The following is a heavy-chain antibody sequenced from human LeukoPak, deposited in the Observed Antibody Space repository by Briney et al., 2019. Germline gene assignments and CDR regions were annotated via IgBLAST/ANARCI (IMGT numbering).Heavy chain of an antibody. Sequence: SETLSLTCTVSGGSISSGDYYWSWIRQPPGKGLERIGYIYYSGSTYYNPSLKSRVTISVDTSKNQFSLKLSSVTAADTAVYYCARASQSSGSFEIWGQGTMVTVSS. V-gene: IGHV4-30-4*08. CDR3: ARASQSSGSFEI. CDR1: GGSISSGDYY. CDR2: IYYSGST. D-gene: IGHD1-26*01. J-gene: IGHJ3*02.